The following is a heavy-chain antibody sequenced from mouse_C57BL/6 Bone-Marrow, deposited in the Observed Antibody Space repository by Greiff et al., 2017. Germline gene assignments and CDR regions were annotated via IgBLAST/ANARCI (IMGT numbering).Heavy chain of an antibody. CDR2: INPSTGGT. Sequence: EVKLQESGPELVKPGASVKISCKASGYSFTGYYMNWVKQSPEKSLEWIGEINPSTGGTTYNQKFKAKATLTVDKSSSTAYMQLKSLTSEDSAVYYFARSGYYWYFDVWGTGTTVTVSS. V-gene: IGHV1-42*01. CDR3: ARSGYYWYFDV. J-gene: IGHJ1*03. CDR1: GYSFTGYY. D-gene: IGHD1-3*01.